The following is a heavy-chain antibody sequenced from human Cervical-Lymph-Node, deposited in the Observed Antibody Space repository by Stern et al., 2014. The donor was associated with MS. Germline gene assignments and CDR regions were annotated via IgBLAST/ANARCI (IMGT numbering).Heavy chain of an antibody. CDR2: LYSGGST. CDR1: GFTVSSNY. Sequence: EVQLVQSGGGLIQPGGSLRLSCAASGFTVSSNYMSWVRQAPGKGLEWVSFLYSGGSTYYADSVKGRFTISRDNSKNTLYLQMNSLRAEDTAVYYCARDSSGYNYFDYWGQGTLVTVSS. J-gene: IGHJ4*02. CDR3: ARDSSGYNYFDY. V-gene: IGHV3-53*01. D-gene: IGHD5-24*01.